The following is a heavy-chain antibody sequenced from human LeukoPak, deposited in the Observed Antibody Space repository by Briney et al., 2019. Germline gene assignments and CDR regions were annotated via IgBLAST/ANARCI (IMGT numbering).Heavy chain of an antibody. Sequence: PGGSLRLSCAASGFTFSSYWMHWVRQAPGKGLVWVSRISPDGSTTGHADSVKGRFTISKDNSKNTLYLQMNSLRAEDTAVYYCARHMWGTTVPTAIDYWGQGTLVTVSS. J-gene: IGHJ4*02. CDR2: ISPDGSTT. CDR1: GFTFSSYW. V-gene: IGHV3-74*01. D-gene: IGHD4-17*01. CDR3: ARHMWGTTVPTAIDY.